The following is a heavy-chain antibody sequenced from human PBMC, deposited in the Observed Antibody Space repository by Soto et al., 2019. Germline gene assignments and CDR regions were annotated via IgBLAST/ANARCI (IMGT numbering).Heavy chain of an antibody. CDR3: ARQPDDGDYGYYFEY. V-gene: IGHV4-59*01. D-gene: IGHD4-17*01. J-gene: IGHJ4*02. CDR2: IYYTGTA. CDR1: GGSIRPYY. Sequence: QVQLLESGPGLVNPSQTLSLSCTVSGGSIRPYYWSWLRQSPAKGLEWLGYIYYTGTADSNPSLENRVTLSVDTSTNRFSLELTSVTAADTAVYYCARQPDDGDYGYYFEYWGPGILVTVSS.